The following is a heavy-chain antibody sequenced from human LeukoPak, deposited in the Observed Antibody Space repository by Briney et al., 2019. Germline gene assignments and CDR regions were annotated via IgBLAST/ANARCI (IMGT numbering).Heavy chain of an antibody. V-gene: IGHV3-33*01. CDR1: GFTFRSYG. CDR3: ARVPCGGDCYWVDY. J-gene: IGHJ4*02. D-gene: IGHD2-21*02. CDR2: IWYDGSDR. Sequence: GRSLRLSCAASGFTFRSYGMHWVRQAPGKGLGWVAVIWYDGSDRYYADSVKGRFTISRDNSKNTLYLQMNSLRAEDTAVYYCARVPCGGDCYWVDYWGQGTLVTVSS.